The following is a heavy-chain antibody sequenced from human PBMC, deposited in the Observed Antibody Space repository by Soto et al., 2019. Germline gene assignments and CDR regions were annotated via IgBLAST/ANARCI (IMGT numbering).Heavy chain of an antibody. CDR1: GGSISSYY. V-gene: IGHV4-59*01. CDR3: ARASAYSSGPVDY. D-gene: IGHD6-19*01. J-gene: IGHJ4*02. CDR2: IYYSGST. Sequence: SETLSLTCTVSGGSISSYYWSWIRQPPGKGLEWIGYIYYSGSTNYNPSLKSRVTISVDTSKNQFSLKLSSVTAADTAAYYCARASAYSSGPVDYWGQGTLVTVSS.